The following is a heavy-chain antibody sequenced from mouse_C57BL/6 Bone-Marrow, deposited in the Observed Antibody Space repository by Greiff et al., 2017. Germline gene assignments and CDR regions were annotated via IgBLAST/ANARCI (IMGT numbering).Heavy chain of an antibody. CDR3: ARVEPTTYYYAMDY. CDR2: IFPGGGST. Sequence: QVQLQQSGPELVKPGASVKISCKASGYTFTDYYINWVKQRPGQGLEWIGWIFPGGGSTYSNEKFKGKDTLTVDKSSSTAYMLLISLSSAESAVYFCARVEPTTYYYAMDYWGQGTSVTVSS. J-gene: IGHJ4*01. V-gene: IGHV1-75*01. CDR1: GYTFTDYY. D-gene: IGHD6-5*01.